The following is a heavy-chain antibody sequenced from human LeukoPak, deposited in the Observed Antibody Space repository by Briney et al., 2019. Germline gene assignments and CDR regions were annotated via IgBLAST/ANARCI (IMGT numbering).Heavy chain of an antibody. J-gene: IGHJ4*02. V-gene: IGHV3-21*01. CDR1: GFTFSSYS. D-gene: IGHD1-26*01. CDR3: ARDVRIPGGSFDY. Sequence: GGSLRLSCAASGFTFSSYSRNWVRQAPGKGLEWVSSISSSSSYIYYADSVKGRFTISRDNAKNSLYLQMNSLRAEDTAVYYCARDVRIPGGSFDYWGQGTLATVSS. CDR2: ISSSSSYI.